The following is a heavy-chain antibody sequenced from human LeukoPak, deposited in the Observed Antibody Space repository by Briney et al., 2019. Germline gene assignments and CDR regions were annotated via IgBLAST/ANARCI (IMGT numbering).Heavy chain of an antibody. Sequence: SETLSFTCAVYGGSFSGYYWSWIRQPPGKGLEWIGEINHSGSTNYNPSLKSRVTISVDTSKNQFSLKLSSVTAADTAVYHCASLRQRSYYARGFDYWGRGTLVTVSS. J-gene: IGHJ4*02. CDR2: INHSGST. CDR3: ASLRQRSYYARGFDY. D-gene: IGHD1-26*01. CDR1: GGSFSGYY. V-gene: IGHV4-34*01.